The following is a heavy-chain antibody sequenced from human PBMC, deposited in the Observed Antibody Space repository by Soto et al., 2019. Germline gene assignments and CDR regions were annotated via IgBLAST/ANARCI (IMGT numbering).Heavy chain of an antibody. D-gene: IGHD2-21*02. J-gene: IGHJ4*02. CDR3: ARDGGGDCRYCLGY. Sequence: GGSLRLSCAASGFSVSSNYMSWVRQSPGKGLEWVSVIYSDGRTYYADSVKGRCTISRDNSKNTLYLQMNSGRAEDSAVYYWARDGGGDCRYCLGYWGQGILVTVSS. CDR1: GFSVSSNY. CDR2: IYSDGRT. V-gene: IGHV3-53*01.